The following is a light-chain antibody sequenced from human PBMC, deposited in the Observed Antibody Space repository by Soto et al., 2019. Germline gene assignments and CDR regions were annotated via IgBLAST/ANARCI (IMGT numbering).Light chain of an antibody. J-gene: IGKJ1*01. CDR3: QQYNSYRA. CDR2: KAS. CDR1: ESIDSW. V-gene: IGKV1-5*03. Sequence: DIQMTQSPSTLSASVGDRVTITCRASESIDSWLAWHQQKPGRAPKLLISKASSLESGVPSRFSGSGFGTEFTVTISSLQPDDFATYYCQQYNSYRAFGQGTKVDIK.